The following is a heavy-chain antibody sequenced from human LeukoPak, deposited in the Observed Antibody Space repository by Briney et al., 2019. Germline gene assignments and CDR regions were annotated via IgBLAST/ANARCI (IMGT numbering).Heavy chain of an antibody. Sequence: PGGSLRLSCAASGFTFSSYSMNWVRQAPGKGLEWVSYISSRSSTIYYADSVKGRFTISRDNAKNSLYLQMNSLRADDTAVYYCARGDNNTYYYDSSGYWNWGQGTLVTVSS. CDR2: ISSRSSTI. J-gene: IGHJ4*02. CDR1: GFTFSSYS. CDR3: ARGDNNTYYYDSSGYWN. V-gene: IGHV3-48*01. D-gene: IGHD3-22*01.